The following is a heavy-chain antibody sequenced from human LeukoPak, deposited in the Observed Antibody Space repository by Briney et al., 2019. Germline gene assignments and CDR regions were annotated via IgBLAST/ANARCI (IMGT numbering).Heavy chain of an antibody. V-gene: IGHV3-23*01. CDR2: IGSSGGST. D-gene: IGHD4-17*01. J-gene: IGHJ4*02. Sequence: HPGGSLRLSCAASGFTFSSYVMSWVRQAPGKGLEWVSAIGSSGGSTYYADSVKGRFTISRDNAKNTLYLQMNSLRAEDTAAYYCAYLTTVTGDYWGQGTLVTVSS. CDR1: GFTFSSYV. CDR3: AYLTTVTGDY.